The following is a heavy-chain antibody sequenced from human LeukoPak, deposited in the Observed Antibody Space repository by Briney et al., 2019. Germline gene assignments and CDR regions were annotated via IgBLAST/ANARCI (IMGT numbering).Heavy chain of an antibody. CDR1: GGSISSYY. D-gene: IGHD1-26*01. CDR2: IYYSGST. V-gene: IGHV4-59*01. J-gene: IGHJ4*02. CDR3: ARVKREWEPPKWYFDY. Sequence: SETLSLTCTVSGGSISSYYWSWIRQPPGKGLEWIGYIYYSGSTNYNPSLKSRVTISVDTSKNQFSLKLSSVTDADTAVYYCARVKREWEPPKWYFDYWGQGTLVTVSS.